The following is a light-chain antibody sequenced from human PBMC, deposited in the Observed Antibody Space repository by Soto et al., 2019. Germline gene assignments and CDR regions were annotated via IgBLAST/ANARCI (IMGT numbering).Light chain of an antibody. Sequence: QSALTQPPSASGSPGQSVTISCTGTSSDVGGYNYVSWYQQRPGKAPKLMIYEVTKRPSGVPDRFSGSKSGNTAFLTVSGLLAEDEADYYCNSYAGRNRLGVFGTGTKVTVL. CDR2: EVT. CDR1: SSDVGGYNY. CDR3: NSYAGRNRLGV. V-gene: IGLV2-8*01. J-gene: IGLJ1*01.